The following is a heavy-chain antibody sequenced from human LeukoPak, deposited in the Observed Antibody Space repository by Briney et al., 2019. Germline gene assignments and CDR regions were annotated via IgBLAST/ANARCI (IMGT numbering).Heavy chain of an antibody. CDR1: GYTFTGYY. J-gene: IGHJ6*02. CDR2: INPNSGGT. CDR3: ARGEGDSTYYYYYGMDV. V-gene: IGHV1-2*02. D-gene: IGHD1-26*01. Sequence: ASVKVSCKASGYTFTGYYMHWVRQAPGQGLEWMGWINPNSGGTNYAQKFQGRVTMTRDTSISTAYMELSRLRSDDTAVYYCARGEGDSTYYYYYGMDVWGQGTTVTVSS.